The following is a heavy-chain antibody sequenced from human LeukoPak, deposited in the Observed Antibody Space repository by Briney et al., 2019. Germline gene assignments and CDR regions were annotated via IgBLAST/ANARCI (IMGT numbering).Heavy chain of an antibody. CDR3: ARGADGVSSNSRGWFDP. D-gene: IGHD2-15*01. J-gene: IGHJ5*02. CDR1: GFTFSKYR. V-gene: IGHV3-21*01. Sequence: GGSLRLSCAASGFTFSKYRINWVRQAPGKGLEWVSSISTSSSYIYYADSVRGRFTISRDNAKNSLYLQMNSLRAEDTAVYSCARGADGVSSNSRGWFDPWGQGTLVTVSS. CDR2: ISTSSSYI.